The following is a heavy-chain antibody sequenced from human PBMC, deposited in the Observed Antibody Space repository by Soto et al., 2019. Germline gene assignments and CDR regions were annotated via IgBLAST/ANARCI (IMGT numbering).Heavy chain of an antibody. CDR1: GYTFTSYC. V-gene: IGHV1-18*01. D-gene: IGHD3-3*01. CDR2: ISAYNGNT. J-gene: IGHJ6*02. CDR3: ARGNGYDFWSGYYRGPHYYYYYGMDV. Sequence: GASVKVSCKASGYTFTSYCISWVRQAPGQGLEWMGWISAYNGNTNYAQKLQGRVTMTTDTSTSTAYMELRSLRSDDTAVYYCARGNGYDFWSGYYRGPHYYYYYGMDVWG.